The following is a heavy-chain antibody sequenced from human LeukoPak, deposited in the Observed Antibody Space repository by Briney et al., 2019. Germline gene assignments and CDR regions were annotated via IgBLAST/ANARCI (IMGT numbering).Heavy chain of an antibody. Sequence: ASVKVSCKASGGTFSRFCVSWVRQVPGQGPEWMGRIIPLLGTSDYAQKFQGRVTINADTSTSTAYMVLSSLTSEDTAIYYCARDGDDDVFTGYFKYWGQGSLVTVSS. V-gene: IGHV1-69*08. J-gene: IGHJ4*02. D-gene: IGHD3-9*01. CDR2: IIPLLGTS. CDR3: ARDGDDDVFTGYFKY. CDR1: GGTFSRFC.